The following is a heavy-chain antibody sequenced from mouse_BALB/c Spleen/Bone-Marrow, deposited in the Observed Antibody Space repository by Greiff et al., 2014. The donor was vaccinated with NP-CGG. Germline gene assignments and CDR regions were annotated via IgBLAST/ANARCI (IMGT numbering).Heavy chain of an antibody. CDR1: GYSITSDYA. J-gene: IGHJ1*01. Sequence: EVMLVESGPGLVKPSQSLSLTCTVPGYSITSDYAWNWIRQFPGNQLEWMGYISYSGSTSYNPSLKSRISITRDTSKNQSFLQLDSVTTEDTATYYCARDDYGVWGAGTTVTVSS. CDR3: ARDDYGV. V-gene: IGHV3-2*02. D-gene: IGHD2-4*01. CDR2: ISYSGST.